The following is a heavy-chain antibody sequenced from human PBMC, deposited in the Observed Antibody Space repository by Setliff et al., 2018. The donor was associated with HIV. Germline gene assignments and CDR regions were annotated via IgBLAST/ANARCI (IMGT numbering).Heavy chain of an antibody. J-gene: IGHJ1*01. CDR3: ARDIGGWSETETEYLQY. CDR1: GYTFTYYA. CDR2: INAGSGKT. V-gene: IGHV1-3*01. Sequence: ASVKVSCKASGYTFTYYAIHWVRQAPGQRLEWMGWINAGSGKTKYSQKFQGRDTITRDTSARTVYMDLVSLISEDTAVYYCARDIGGWSETETEYLQYWGQGTLVTVSS. D-gene: IGHD6-19*01.